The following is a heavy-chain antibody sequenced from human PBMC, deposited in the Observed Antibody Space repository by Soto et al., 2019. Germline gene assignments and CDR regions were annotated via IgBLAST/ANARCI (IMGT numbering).Heavy chain of an antibody. J-gene: IGHJ2*01. CDR2: IDPSDSYT. Sequence: GESLKISCKGSGYSFTSYWISWVRQMPGKGLEWMGRIDPSDSYTNYSPSFQGHVTISADKSISTAYLQWSSLKASDTAMYYCERHPYYDFWSGYSSWWYFDLWGRGNLVTVSS. V-gene: IGHV5-10-1*01. D-gene: IGHD3-3*01. CDR3: ERHPYYDFWSGYSSWWYFDL. CDR1: GYSFTSYW.